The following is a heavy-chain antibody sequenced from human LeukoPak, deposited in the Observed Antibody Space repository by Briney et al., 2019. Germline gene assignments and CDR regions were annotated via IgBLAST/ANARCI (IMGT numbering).Heavy chain of an antibody. D-gene: IGHD1-26*01. CDR3: ASLRGATDN. J-gene: IGHJ4*02. CDR2: ISGSSSTI. Sequence: GGALRLSCATSLFTFSTYSMNWVPQAPAKVLEWVSYISGSSSTIYYVESVKCRFTISRDNGKNSLYLQMKSLRAEDTAVYYCASLRGATDNWGQGTLVTVSS. V-gene: IGHV3-48*04. CDR1: LFTFSTYS.